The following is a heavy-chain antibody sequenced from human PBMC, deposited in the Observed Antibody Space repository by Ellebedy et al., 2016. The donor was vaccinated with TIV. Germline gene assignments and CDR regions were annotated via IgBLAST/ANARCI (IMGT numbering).Heavy chain of an antibody. V-gene: IGHV3-23*01. CDR2: ISGSTGGT. CDR3: AKDDYSDY. Sequence: GESLKISCAASGFTFSSYAMSWVRQAPGKGLEWVSAISGSTGGTFYADSVKGRFTISRDNSKNTLYLQMNSLRAEDTALYYCAKDDYSDYWGQGNLVTVSS. J-gene: IGHJ4*02. D-gene: IGHD3-16*01. CDR1: GFTFSSYA.